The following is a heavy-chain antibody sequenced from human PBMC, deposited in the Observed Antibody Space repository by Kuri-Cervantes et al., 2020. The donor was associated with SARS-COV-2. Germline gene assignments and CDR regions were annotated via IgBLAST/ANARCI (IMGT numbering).Heavy chain of an antibody. CDR2: IYYSGST. CDR1: GCSISSSSYY. V-gene: IGHV4-39*01. CDR3: ARQMMSSITIFGVVITRNWFDP. D-gene: IGHD3-3*01. Sequence: AETLSLTCTVSGCSISSSSYYWTWIRQPPGKGLEWIGSIYYSGSTYYNPSLKSPVTISVDTSKNQFSLKLSSVTAADTAVYYCARQMMSSITIFGVVITRNWFDPWGQGTLVTVSS. J-gene: IGHJ5*02.